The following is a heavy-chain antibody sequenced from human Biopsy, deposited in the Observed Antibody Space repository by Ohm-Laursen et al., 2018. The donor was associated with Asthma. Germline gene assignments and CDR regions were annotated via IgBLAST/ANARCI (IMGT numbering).Heavy chain of an antibody. CDR2: ISAYNGNT. V-gene: IGHV1-18*01. CDR3: ASGLGMDV. J-gene: IGHJ6*02. Sequence: ASVKVSCKASGYTFTNYAIHWVRQAPGQRPEWMGWISAYNGNTNYAQKLQGRVTMTTDTSTSTAYMELRSLRSDDTAVYYCASGLGMDVWGQGTTVTVSS. CDR1: GYTFTNYA.